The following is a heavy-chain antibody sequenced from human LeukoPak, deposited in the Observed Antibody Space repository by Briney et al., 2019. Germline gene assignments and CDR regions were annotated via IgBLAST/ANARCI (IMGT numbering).Heavy chain of an antibody. CDR3: ARGFYGDDAFDI. CDR1: GFTFSSYS. V-gene: IGHV3-21*01. J-gene: IGHJ3*02. D-gene: IGHD4-17*01. CDR2: ISSSSSYI. Sequence: GGSLRLSCAASGFTFSSYSMNWVRQAPGRGLEWVSSISSSSSYIYYADSVKGRFTISRDNAKNSLYLQMNSLRAEDTAVYYCARGFYGDDAFDIWGQGTVVTVSS.